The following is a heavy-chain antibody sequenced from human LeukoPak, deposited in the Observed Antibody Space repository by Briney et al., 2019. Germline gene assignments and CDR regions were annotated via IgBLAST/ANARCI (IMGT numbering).Heavy chain of an antibody. CDR3: ARAHYDILTGGYGMDV. D-gene: IGHD3-9*01. Sequence: GGSLRLSCAASGFTLSGYWMRWVRQAPGKGLEWVSYISSSGSTIYYADSVKGRFTNSRDNAKNSLYLQMNSLRAEDTAVYYCARAHYDILTGGYGMDVWGQGTTVTVSS. J-gene: IGHJ6*02. V-gene: IGHV3-48*03. CDR2: ISSSGSTI. CDR1: GFTLSGYW.